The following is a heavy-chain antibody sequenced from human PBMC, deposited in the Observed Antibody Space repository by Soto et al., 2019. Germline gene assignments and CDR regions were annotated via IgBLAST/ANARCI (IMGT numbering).Heavy chain of an antibody. CDR1: GFTVSSNY. CDR2: IYSGGST. CDR3: ARVELELPFEYGHLDY. D-gene: IGHD1-7*01. V-gene: IGHV3-66*01. J-gene: IGHJ4*02. Sequence: PGGSLRLSCAASGFTVSSNYMSWVRQAPGKGLEWVSVIYSGGSTYYADSVKGRFTISRDNSKNTLYLQMNSLRAEDTAVYYCARVELELPFEYGHLDYWGQGTLVTAPQ.